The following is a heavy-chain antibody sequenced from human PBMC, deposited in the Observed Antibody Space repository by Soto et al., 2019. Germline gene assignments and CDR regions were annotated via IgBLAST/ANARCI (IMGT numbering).Heavy chain of an antibody. Sequence: SVKVSCKASGGSFSSYAIDWVRQAPGQGLEWMGGIIPLFGTTNYAQKLQGRVKLTADESTRTAYMELSTLTSEDTAVYYCARGTVTGSEYNYYYYGMDVWGQGTTVTVSS. CDR2: IIPLFGTT. J-gene: IGHJ6*02. V-gene: IGHV1-69*13. D-gene: IGHD1-1*01. CDR3: ARGTVTGSEYNYYYYGMDV. CDR1: GGSFSSYA.